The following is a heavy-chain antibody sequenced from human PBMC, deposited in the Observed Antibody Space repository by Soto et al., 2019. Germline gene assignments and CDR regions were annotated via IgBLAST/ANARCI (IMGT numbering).Heavy chain of an antibody. CDR2: IYHSGST. D-gene: IGHD3-16*02. V-gene: IGHV4-4*02. CDR1: SGSISSSNW. Sequence: PSETLSLTCAVSSGSISSSNWWSWVRQPPGKGLEWIGEIYHSGSTNYNPSLKSRVTISVDKSKNQFSLKLSSVTAADTAVYYCARSSLHLGELSLYSVDAFDIWGQGTMVTV. J-gene: IGHJ3*02. CDR3: ARSSLHLGELSLYSVDAFDI.